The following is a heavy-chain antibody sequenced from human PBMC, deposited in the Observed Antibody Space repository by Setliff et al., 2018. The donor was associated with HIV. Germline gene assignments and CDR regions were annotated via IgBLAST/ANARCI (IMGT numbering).Heavy chain of an antibody. D-gene: IGHD2-21*01. CDR2: VQYHGRNK. CDR3: ARDRTLTYEDYYYMDV. CDR1: GFTFSNYG. V-gene: IGHV3-30*01. Sequence: LRLSCAASGFTFSNYGMHWVRQAPGRGPEWVAVVQYHGRNKDYADSVKGRFTISRDNSKNTLYLQMNSLTPEDAAVYYCARDRTLTYEDYYYMDVWGKGTTVTVSS. J-gene: IGHJ6*03.